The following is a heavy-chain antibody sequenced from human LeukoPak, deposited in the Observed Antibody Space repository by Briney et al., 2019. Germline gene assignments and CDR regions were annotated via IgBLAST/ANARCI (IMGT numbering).Heavy chain of an antibody. V-gene: IGHV3-23*01. CDR3: AKNGDTSGYYRGYFDY. CDR1: GFTLSNFA. Sequence: GGSLRLSCAASGFTLSNFAMSWVRQAPGKGLEWVSAISGNGGSTYYADSVKGRFTISRDSSENTLYLQMNSLRAEDTAVYYCAKNGDTSGYYRGYFDYWGQGTLVTVSS. J-gene: IGHJ4*02. CDR2: ISGNGGST. D-gene: IGHD3-22*01.